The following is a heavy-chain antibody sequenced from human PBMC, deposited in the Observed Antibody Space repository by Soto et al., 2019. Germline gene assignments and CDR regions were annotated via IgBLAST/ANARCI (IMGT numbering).Heavy chain of an antibody. V-gene: IGHV3-23*01. CDR2: ISCSGGST. CDR1: AFTFPNHA. CDR3: AKDRYYYDSSGDS. J-gene: IGHJ5*02. Sequence: PGGSLRLSCPASAFTFPNHAISWVRPVPGKGLEWVSAISCSGGSTYYADSVKGRFTISKDNSKNTLYLQMNSLRAEDTAVYYCAKDRYYYDSSGDSWGQGTLVTVSS. D-gene: IGHD3-22*01.